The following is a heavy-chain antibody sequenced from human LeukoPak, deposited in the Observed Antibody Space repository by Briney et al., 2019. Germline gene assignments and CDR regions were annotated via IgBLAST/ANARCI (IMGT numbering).Heavy chain of an antibody. Sequence: PGRSLRLSCAASGFTFDDYAMHWVRQAPGKGLEWVSGISWNSGSIGYADSVKGRFTISRDNAKSSLYLQMNSLRAEDTALYYCAKGYYYYDSSGQVDYWGQGTLVTVSS. CDR3: AKGYYYYDSSGQVDY. CDR2: ISWNSGSI. V-gene: IGHV3-9*01. CDR1: GFTFDDYA. J-gene: IGHJ4*02. D-gene: IGHD3-22*01.